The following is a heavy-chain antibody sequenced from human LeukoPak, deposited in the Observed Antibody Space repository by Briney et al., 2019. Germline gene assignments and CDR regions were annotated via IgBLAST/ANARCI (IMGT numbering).Heavy chain of an antibody. D-gene: IGHD2-2*01. V-gene: IGHV4-59*01. CDR1: GGSISNYY. CDR2: MYNRGTT. CDR3: ARCRGVAPVED. J-gene: IGHJ4*02. Sequence: SETLSLTCTVSGGSISNYYWSWLRQPPGKGREWIGFMYNRGTTNDDPSLRSRVTISVDTSKNQFSLKLSSVTAADTAVYYCARCRGVAPVEDWGQGTLVTVSS.